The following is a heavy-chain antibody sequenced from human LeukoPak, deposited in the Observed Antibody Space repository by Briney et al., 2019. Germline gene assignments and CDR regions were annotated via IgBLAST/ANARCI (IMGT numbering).Heavy chain of an antibody. V-gene: IGHV4-39*07. CDR2: IYYSGNT. Sequence: PSETLSLTCTVSGGSIRDTTYYWGWIRQPPGKGLEWIGSIYYSGNTYYNPSLMSRVTISVDTSKNQFSLNLSSVTAADTAVYYCARLRQWLVYRYFDYWGQGTLVTVSS. J-gene: IGHJ4*02. CDR1: GGSIRDTTYY. D-gene: IGHD6-19*01. CDR3: ARLRQWLVYRYFDY.